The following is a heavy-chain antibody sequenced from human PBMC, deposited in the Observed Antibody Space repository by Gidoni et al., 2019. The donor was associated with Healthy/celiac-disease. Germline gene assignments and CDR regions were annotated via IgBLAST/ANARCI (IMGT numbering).Heavy chain of an antibody. J-gene: IGHJ4*02. Sequence: QLQLQESGPGLVKPSETLSLTCTVSGGSISSSSYYWGWIRQPPGKGLEWIGSIYYSGSTYYNPSLKSRVTISVDTSKNQFSLKLSSVTAADTAVYYCARHSGAAAVYFDYWGQGTLVTVSS. D-gene: IGHD6-13*01. V-gene: IGHV4-39*01. CDR3: ARHSGAAAVYFDY. CDR2: IYYSGST. CDR1: GGSISSSSYY.